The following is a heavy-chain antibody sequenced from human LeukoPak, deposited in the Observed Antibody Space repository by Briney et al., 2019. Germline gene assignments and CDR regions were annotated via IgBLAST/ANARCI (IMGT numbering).Heavy chain of an antibody. CDR2: IHNSGST. J-gene: IGHJ4*02. Sequence: PSETLSLNCTVSGGSVSSSSYYWSWIRQPPGKGLEYIGYIHNSGSTNYNPSLKSRVTISLDTSKNQFSLKLSSVTAADTAMYYCAVRYSYGYDWGQGTLVTVSS. D-gene: IGHD5-18*01. CDR1: GGSVSSSSYY. V-gene: IGHV4-61*01. CDR3: AVRYSYGYD.